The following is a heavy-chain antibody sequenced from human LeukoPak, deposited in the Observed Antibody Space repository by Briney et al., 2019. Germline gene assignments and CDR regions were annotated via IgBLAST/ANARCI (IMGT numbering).Heavy chain of an antibody. J-gene: IGHJ4*02. Sequence: PGGSLRLSCAASGFPFRTYWITWVRQAPGKGLEWVANIKNDGSEEYYVDSVKGRFTISRDNAENSLFLQMNSLRVEDTAIYYCTRDSGLTGYDLLDYWGQGTLVTVSS. V-gene: IGHV3-7*01. CDR2: IKNDGSEE. D-gene: IGHD5-12*01. CDR1: GFPFRTYW. CDR3: TRDSGLTGYDLLDY.